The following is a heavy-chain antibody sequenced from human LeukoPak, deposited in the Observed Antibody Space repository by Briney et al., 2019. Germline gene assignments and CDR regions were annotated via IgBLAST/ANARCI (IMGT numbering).Heavy chain of an antibody. D-gene: IGHD4-23*01. CDR3: ARDLGLRGST. CDR1: GFTFSDSW. V-gene: IGHV3-74*01. J-gene: IGHJ5*02. Sequence: GGSLRLSCEVSGFTFSDSWMHWVRQTPGKGLVWVSRMYGDMSDISYADSVKGRFTISRDNAKNTVYLQMNSLRGEDTAVYHCARDLGLRGSTWGQGTLVTVSS. CDR2: MYGDMSDI.